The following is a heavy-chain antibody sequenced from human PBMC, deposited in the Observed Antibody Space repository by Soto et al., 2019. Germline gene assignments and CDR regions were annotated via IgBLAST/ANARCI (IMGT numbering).Heavy chain of an antibody. CDR2: IYHGGNI. Sequence: ASETLSLTCAVSGDSINSTDWWNWVRQSPGKGLEWIGEIYHGGNIYYNPSLKSRVTISMDKSKNQFSLNLFYVTAADTAVYYCARLIGNSWLDSWGQGTLVTVSS. CDR3: ARLIGNSWLDS. V-gene: IGHV4-4*02. D-gene: IGHD3-16*01. CDR1: GDSINSTDW. J-gene: IGHJ5*01.